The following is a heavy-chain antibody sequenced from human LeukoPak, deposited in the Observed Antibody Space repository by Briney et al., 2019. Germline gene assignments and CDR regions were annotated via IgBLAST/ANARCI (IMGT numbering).Heavy chain of an antibody. CDR2: ISSASSYI. V-gene: IGHV3-21*01. J-gene: IGHJ6*03. CDR3: ARYCSSSRCLYYYHMDV. D-gene: IGHD2-2*01. CDR1: GFTFSTYS. Sequence: GGSLRLSCAASGFTFSTYSMNWVRQAPGKGLEWVSSISSASSYINYADSVKGRFTISRDDAKNSLYLQMNSLRAEDTAVYYCARYCSSSRCLYYYHMDVWGKGTTVTASS.